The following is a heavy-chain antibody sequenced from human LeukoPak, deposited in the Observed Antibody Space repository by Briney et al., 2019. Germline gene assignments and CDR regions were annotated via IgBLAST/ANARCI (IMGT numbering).Heavy chain of an antibody. CDR2: ISGSGGST. V-gene: IGHV3-23*01. CDR1: GFTFSSYA. D-gene: IGHD3-10*01. Sequence: GGSLRLSCAASGFTFSSYAMSWVRQAPGKGLEWVSAISGSGGSTYYADSVKGRFTISRDNSKNTLYLQMNSLRAEDTAVYYCARDYYGSGTGDGMDVWGQGTTVTVSS. J-gene: IGHJ6*02. CDR3: ARDYYGSGTGDGMDV.